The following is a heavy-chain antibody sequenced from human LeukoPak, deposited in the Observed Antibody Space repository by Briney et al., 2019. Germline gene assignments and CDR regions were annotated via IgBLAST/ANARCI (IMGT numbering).Heavy chain of an antibody. CDR3: AKLRVGATDFDY. J-gene: IGHJ4*02. D-gene: IGHD1-26*01. Sequence: GSLRLSCSASGFTFSSYGMHWVRQAPGKGLEWVAVISYDGSNKYYADSVKGRFTISRDNSKNTLYLQMNSLRAEDTAVYYCAKLRVGATDFDYWGQGTLVTVSS. CDR1: GFTFSSYG. CDR2: ISYDGSNK. V-gene: IGHV3-30*18.